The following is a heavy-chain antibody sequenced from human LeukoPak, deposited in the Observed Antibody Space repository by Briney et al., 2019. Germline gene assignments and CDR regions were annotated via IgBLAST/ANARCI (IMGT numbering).Heavy chain of an antibody. Sequence: GASVKVSCKASGYTFTNYAISWVRQAPGQGLEWMGGIIPIFGTANYAQKFQGRVTITTDESTSTAYMELSSLRSEDTAVYYCARYEDRNWFDPWGQGTLVTVSS. D-gene: IGHD3-16*01. CDR1: GYTFTNYA. CDR2: IIPIFGTA. J-gene: IGHJ5*02. CDR3: ARYEDRNWFDP. V-gene: IGHV1-69*05.